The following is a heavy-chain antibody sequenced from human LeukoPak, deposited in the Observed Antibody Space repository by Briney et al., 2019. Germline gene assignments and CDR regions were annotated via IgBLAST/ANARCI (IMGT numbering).Heavy chain of an antibody. Sequence: GGSLRLSCAASGFSFSSYAMHWVRQAPGKGLEWVAVISYDGSTKYYPESVKGRFTISRDNSKNTLYLQMNSLRAENMAVYYCARENRGAKGDFDYWGQGTLVTVSS. CDR2: ISYDGSTK. CDR1: GFSFSSYA. V-gene: IGHV3-30*01. J-gene: IGHJ4*02. D-gene: IGHD1-14*01. CDR3: ARENRGAKGDFDY.